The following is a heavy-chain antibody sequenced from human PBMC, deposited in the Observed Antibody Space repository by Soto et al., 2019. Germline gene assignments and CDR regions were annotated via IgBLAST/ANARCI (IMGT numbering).Heavy chain of an antibody. V-gene: IGHV1-69*01. CDR1: GGTFSSYA. D-gene: IGHD3-16*01. Sequence: QVQLVQSGAEVKKPGSSVKVSCKASGGTFSSYAIGWVRQAPGQGLEWMGGIIPIFGTANYAQKFQGRVTITADESTSTAYMELSSLRSEDTAVYYCAREYDYDSAAPYYYYGMDVWGQGTTVTVSS. CDR3: AREYDYDSAAPYYYYGMDV. CDR2: IIPIFGTA. J-gene: IGHJ6*02.